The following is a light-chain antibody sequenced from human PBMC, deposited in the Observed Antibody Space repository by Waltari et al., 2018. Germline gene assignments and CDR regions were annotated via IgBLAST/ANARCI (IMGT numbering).Light chain of an antibody. J-gene: IGLJ2*01. CDR1: YLDVGGYNY. CDR2: DVS. Sequence: QSALTQPVSVSGSPGQSITISCTGSYLDVGGYNYVSWYPPFPGEAPRLIIYDVSNRPSGVSSRFSGSKSGDTASLTISGLQTEDEADYYCSSYTSSSTLKLFGGGTKLTVL. V-gene: IGLV2-14*03. CDR3: SSYTSSSTLKL.